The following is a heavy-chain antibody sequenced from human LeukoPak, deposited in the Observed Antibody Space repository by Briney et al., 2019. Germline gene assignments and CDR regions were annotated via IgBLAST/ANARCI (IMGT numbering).Heavy chain of an antibody. J-gene: IGHJ4*02. D-gene: IGHD2-2*01. CDR1: GYTFTSYG. Sequence: ASVKVSCKASGYTFTSYGISWVRQAPGQGLEWMGGISAYNGNTNYAQKLQGRVTMTTDTSTSTAYMELRSLRSDDTAVYYCARLSRGYCSSTSCSMLDYWGQGTLVTVSS. CDR2: ISAYNGNT. V-gene: IGHV1-18*01. CDR3: ARLSRGYCSSTSCSMLDY.